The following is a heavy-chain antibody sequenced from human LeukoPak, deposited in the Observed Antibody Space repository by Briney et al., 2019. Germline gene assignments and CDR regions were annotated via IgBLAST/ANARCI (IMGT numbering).Heavy chain of an antibody. CDR1: GGSISSGGYY. CDR2: IYYIGST. CDR3: ARYLYYDSRNNLITH. D-gene: IGHD3-22*01. Sequence: LQTLSLTCTVSGGSISSGGYYWSWIRQHPGKGLEWIGYIYYIGSTYYNPSLKSRVTISVDTSKNQFYLKLSSVTAAATTVYYCARYLYYDSRNNLITHWGQGNLVTVSS. V-gene: IGHV4-31*03. J-gene: IGHJ4*02.